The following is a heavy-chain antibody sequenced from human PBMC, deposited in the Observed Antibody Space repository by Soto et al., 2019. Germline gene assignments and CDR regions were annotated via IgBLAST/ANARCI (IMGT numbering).Heavy chain of an antibody. CDR1: GGSFSGYY. V-gene: IGHV4-34*01. J-gene: IGHJ4*02. Sequence: SETLSLTCAVYGGSFSGYYWSWIRQPPGKGLEWIGEINHSGSTNYNPSLKSRVTISVDTSKNQFSLKLSSVTAADTAVYYCARGSPSTYYYGSGSYYPYGYWGQGTLVTVSS. D-gene: IGHD3-10*01. CDR3: ARGSPSTYYYGSGSYYPYGY. CDR2: INHSGST.